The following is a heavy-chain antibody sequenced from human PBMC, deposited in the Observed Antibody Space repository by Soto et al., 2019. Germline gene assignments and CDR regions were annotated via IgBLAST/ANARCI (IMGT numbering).Heavy chain of an antibody. CDR1: GGSISSGGYY. CDR2: IYYSGST. J-gene: IGHJ4*02. D-gene: IGHD2-15*01. CDR3: AGTPRH. V-gene: IGHV4-31*03. Sequence: QVQLQESGPGLVKPSQTLSLTCTVSGGSISSGGYYWSWIRQHPGKGLEWIGYIYYSGSTYYNPFLKSRVTNSVNNAKNQFSLKPGSVAAADPAGDFCAGTPRHWGQGTLVTVSS.